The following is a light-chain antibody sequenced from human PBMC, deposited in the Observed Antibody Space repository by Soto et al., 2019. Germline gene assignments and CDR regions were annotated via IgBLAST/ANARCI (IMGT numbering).Light chain of an antibody. CDR1: QSISTW. J-gene: IGKJ1*01. V-gene: IGKV1-5*01. CDR2: DAS. Sequence: DIPLTQSPSTLSASVGGTVTITCRASQSISTWLAWYQQRPGKAPELLIYDASSLEGGVPSRFSGSGSGTEFTLTISSLQPDDFATYYCQEYSNYSWTFGQGTRVEIK. CDR3: QEYSNYSWT.